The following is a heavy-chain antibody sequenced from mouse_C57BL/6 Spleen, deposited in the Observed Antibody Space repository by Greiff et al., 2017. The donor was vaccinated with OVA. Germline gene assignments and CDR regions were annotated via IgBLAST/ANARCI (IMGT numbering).Heavy chain of an antibody. Sequence: VQLQQPGAELVRPGSSVKLSCKASGYTFTSYWMDWVKQRPGQGLEWIGNIYPSDSETHYNQKFKDKATLTVDKSSSTAYMQLSSLTSEDSAVYYCARMVVAGDYWGQGTTLTVSS. CDR3: ARMVVAGDY. J-gene: IGHJ2*01. CDR1: GYTFTSYW. V-gene: IGHV1-61*01. CDR2: IYPSDSET. D-gene: IGHD1-1*01.